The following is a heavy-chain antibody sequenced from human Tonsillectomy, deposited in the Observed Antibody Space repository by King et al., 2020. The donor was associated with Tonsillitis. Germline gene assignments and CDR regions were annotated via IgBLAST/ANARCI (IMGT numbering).Heavy chain of an antibody. CDR2: INTNTGNP. Sequence: VQLVESGSELKKPGASVKVSCKASGYTFTTYSINWVRQAPGQGLQWTGWINTNTGNPTFAQGFTGRFVFSLDTSVSTAYLQINSLKAEDTAVYYCARGRGAVAGTSLYYFDYWGQGTLVTVSS. J-gene: IGHJ4*02. CDR1: GYTFTTYS. CDR3: ARGRGAVAGTSLYYFDY. V-gene: IGHV7-4-1*02. D-gene: IGHD6-19*01.